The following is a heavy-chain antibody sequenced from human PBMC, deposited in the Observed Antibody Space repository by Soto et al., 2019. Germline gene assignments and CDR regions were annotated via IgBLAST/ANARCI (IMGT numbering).Heavy chain of an antibody. CDR1: GFTFCSLA. CDR2: ISGSGGST. J-gene: IGHJ3*02. Sequence: PGGALKLSFAGSGFTFCSLAIGVGRQAPGEGRGWGSGISGSGGSTYYADSVKGRFTISRDNSKNTLYLQMNSLRAEDTAVYYCAKDGIVTMIVVVNLDAFDIWGQGTMVTVSS. V-gene: IGHV3-23*01. D-gene: IGHD3-22*01. CDR3: AKDGIVTMIVVVNLDAFDI.